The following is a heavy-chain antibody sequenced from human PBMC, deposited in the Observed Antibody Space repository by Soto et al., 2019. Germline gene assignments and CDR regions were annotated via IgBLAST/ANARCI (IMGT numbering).Heavy chain of an antibody. CDR1: GGSISSGGYY. CDR2: IYYSGST. D-gene: IGHD3-22*01. J-gene: IGHJ4*02. V-gene: IGHV4-31*03. CDR3: ARDGVDYDSSGFHPNFDY. Sequence: SETLSLTCTVSGGSISSGGYYWSWIRQHPGKGLEWIGYIYYSGSTYYNPSLKSRVTISVDTSKNQFSLKLSSVTAADTAVYYCARDGVDYDSSGFHPNFDYWGQGTLVTVSS.